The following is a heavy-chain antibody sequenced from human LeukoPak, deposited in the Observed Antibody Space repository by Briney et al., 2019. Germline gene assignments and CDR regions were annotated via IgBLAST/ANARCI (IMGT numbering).Heavy chain of an antibody. CDR1: GASITFSSYY. CDR3: AGSIGYCTNGVCYYYGMDV. CDR2: VYTSGST. D-gene: IGHD2-8*01. J-gene: IGHJ6*02. V-gene: IGHV4-61*02. Sequence: PSETLSLTCTVSGASITFSSYYWWWVRQSAGKHLEWIGRVYTSGSTNYNPSLKSRVTISVDTSKNQFSLKLSSVTAADTAVYYCAGSIGYCTNGVCYYYGMDVWGQGTTVTVSS.